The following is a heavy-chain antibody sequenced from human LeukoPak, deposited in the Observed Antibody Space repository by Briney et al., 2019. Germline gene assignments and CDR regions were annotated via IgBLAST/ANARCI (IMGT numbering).Heavy chain of an antibody. CDR3: ARVWGSYGNFDY. J-gene: IGHJ4*02. V-gene: IGHV4-38-2*02. CDR2: IYYRRTT. D-gene: IGHD5-18*01. Sequence: SETLSLTCTVSGYSISSGYDWGWIRQPPGKGLEWIGSIYYRRTTYYNPTLRSRVTISINTANNQLSLRLSSVTAADTAVYYCARVWGSYGNFDYWGQGTLVTVSS. CDR1: GYSISSGYD.